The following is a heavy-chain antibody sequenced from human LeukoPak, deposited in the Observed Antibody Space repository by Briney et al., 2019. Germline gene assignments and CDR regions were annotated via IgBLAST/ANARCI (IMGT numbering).Heavy chain of an antibody. CDR1: GFTFSSDA. Sequence: SGGSLRLSCAASGFTFSSDAMRWVRQAPGKGLEWVSGISGSGHTTYYADSVKGRFSVSRDNSKNTLYLQMNSLRAEDTAVYYCARHGSITMVRGRLRYFYMDVWGKGTTVTISS. V-gene: IGHV3-23*01. CDR2: ISGSGHTT. D-gene: IGHD3-10*01. J-gene: IGHJ6*03. CDR3: ARHGSITMVRGRLRYFYMDV.